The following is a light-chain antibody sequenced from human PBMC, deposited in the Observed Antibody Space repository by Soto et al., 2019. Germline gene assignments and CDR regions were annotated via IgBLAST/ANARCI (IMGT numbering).Light chain of an antibody. CDR2: AAS. J-gene: IGKJ4*01. CDR1: QSISKC. CDR3: QQSYNTPALT. Sequence: DIQMTQSPSSLSASVGDRVTITCRASQSISKCLNWYQQKPGKAPKLLIYAASSLQSGVPSRFSGSGSGTDFTLTISSLQPEDFATYYCQQSYNTPALTFGGGTRVEI. V-gene: IGKV1-39*01.